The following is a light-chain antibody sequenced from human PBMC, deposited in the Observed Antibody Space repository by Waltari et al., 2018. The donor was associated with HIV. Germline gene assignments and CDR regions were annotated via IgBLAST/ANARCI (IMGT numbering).Light chain of an antibody. CDR2: DER. CDR1: SIGSTS. J-gene: IGLJ3*02. Sequence: SYVLSQPPSVSVAPGQTAPIPCGGDSIGSTSVQWYQQRPGQAPLLVLYDERDRPSGIPERVSGSNSGNMATLTITRVAVVDEADYYCQVWDESTDYVMVFGGGTKLTVL. CDR3: QVWDESTDYVMV. V-gene: IGLV3-21*02.